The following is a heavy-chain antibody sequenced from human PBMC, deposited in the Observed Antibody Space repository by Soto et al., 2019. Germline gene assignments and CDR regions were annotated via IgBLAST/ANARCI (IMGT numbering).Heavy chain of an antibody. Sequence: SSETLSLTCTVSGGSISSGGYYWSWIRQHPGKGLEWIGYIYYSGSTYYNPSLKSRVTISVDTSKNQFSLKLSSVTAADTAVYYCARVPRPVYCGGDRHYYFDYWGQGTLVTVSS. CDR3: ARVPRPVYCGGDRHYYFDY. CDR1: GGSISSGGYY. D-gene: IGHD2-21*02. V-gene: IGHV4-31*03. J-gene: IGHJ4*02. CDR2: IYYSGST.